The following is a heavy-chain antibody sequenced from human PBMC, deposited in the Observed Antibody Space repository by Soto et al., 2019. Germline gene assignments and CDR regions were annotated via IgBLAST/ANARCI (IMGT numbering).Heavy chain of an antibody. J-gene: IGHJ5*02. CDR3: ATRNFSSPEFSP. D-gene: IGHD3-10*01. CDR2: IYPGDSRT. CDR1: AYSFTTYW. Sequence: PGASLTISCKGSAYSFTTYWIGWVSQMPGQGLEWVGVIYPGDSRTGYSPAFPGQVTISADKSLRPAYLQWSGLKASDTAMYYCATRNFSSPEFSPWGQGTRVTVSS. V-gene: IGHV5-51*01.